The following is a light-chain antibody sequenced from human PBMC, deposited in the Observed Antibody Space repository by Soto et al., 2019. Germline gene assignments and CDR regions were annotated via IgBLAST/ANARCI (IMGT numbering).Light chain of an antibody. CDR2: DVN. Sequence: QSVLTQPASVSGSPGQSITISCTGTSSDVGGYNYVSWYQQHPGKAPKLMIYDVNNRPSGVSNRFSGSKSGNTASLTSSGLQAEDEADYYCTSYTSSSTYVFGTGTKLTVL. CDR3: TSYTSSSTYV. J-gene: IGLJ1*01. CDR1: SSDVGGYNY. V-gene: IGLV2-14*01.